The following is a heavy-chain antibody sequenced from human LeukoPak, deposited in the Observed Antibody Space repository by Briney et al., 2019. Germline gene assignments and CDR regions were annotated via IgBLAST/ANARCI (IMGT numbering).Heavy chain of an antibody. CDR2: IYSSGTT. Sequence: SETLSLTCTVSGGSMSGYFWAWIRRPAGKGLEWIGRIYSSGTTNYNLSLKSRVTMSLDTSKNQFSLSLTSVTAADTAGYYCAREARGGSTYFDNWGQGTLVTVSS. CDR1: GGSMSGYF. J-gene: IGHJ4*02. V-gene: IGHV4-4*07. CDR3: AREARGGSTYFDN. D-gene: IGHD1-26*01.